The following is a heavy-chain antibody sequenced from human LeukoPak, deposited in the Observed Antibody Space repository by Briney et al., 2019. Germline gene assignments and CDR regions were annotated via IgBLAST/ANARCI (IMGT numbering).Heavy chain of an antibody. CDR1: GGSISSGSYY. V-gene: IGHV4-61*02. CDR3: ARTPAGESDAFDI. Sequence: PSETLSLTCTVSGGSISSGSYYWGWIRQPAGKGLEWIGRIYTSGGTNYNPSLNNGVTISVDTSKNHFSLKLSSVTAADTAVYYCARTPAGESDAFDIWGQGTMVTVSS. CDR2: IYTSGGT. D-gene: IGHD1-26*01. J-gene: IGHJ3*02.